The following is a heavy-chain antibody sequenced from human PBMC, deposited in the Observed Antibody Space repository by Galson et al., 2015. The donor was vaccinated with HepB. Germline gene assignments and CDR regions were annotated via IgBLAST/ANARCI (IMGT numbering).Heavy chain of an antibody. CDR2: ISVYNGNT. V-gene: IGHV1-18*04. CDR3: ARDNFFYGSGSYSDF. D-gene: IGHD3-10*01. CDR1: GYIFSSYG. Sequence: SVKVSCKASGYIFSSYGISWVRQAPGQGLEWMGWISVYNGNTNYAQKFQGRVTLTTDTSTSTAYMELRSLRSDDTAVYYCARDNFFYGSGSYSDFWGQGTLVTVSS. J-gene: IGHJ4*02.